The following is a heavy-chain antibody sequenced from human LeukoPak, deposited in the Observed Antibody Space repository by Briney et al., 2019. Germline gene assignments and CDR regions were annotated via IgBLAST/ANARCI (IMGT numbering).Heavy chain of an antibody. V-gene: IGHV4-38-2*02. D-gene: IGHD7-27*01. CDR2: IYHSGST. CDR3: ARSSSAWGFDY. J-gene: IGHJ4*02. CDR1: GGSISSYY. Sequence: PSETLSLTCTVSGGSISSYYWGWIRQPPGKGLEWIGSIYHSGSTYYNPSLQSRVTISVDTSKNQFSLKLSAVTAADTAVYYCARSSSAWGFDYWGQGTLVTVSS.